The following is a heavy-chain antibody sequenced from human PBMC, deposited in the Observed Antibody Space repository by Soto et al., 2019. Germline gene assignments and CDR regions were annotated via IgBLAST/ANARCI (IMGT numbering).Heavy chain of an antibody. CDR2: IYYSGST. Sequence: QLQLQESGPGLVKPSETLSLTCTVSGGSISSSSYYWGWIRQPPGKGLEWIGSIYYSGSTYYNPSLKSRVTISVDTSKNQFSLKLSSVTAADTAVYYCARPYGSGRKWFDPWGQGTLVTVSS. J-gene: IGHJ5*02. CDR1: GGSISSSSYY. V-gene: IGHV4-39*01. D-gene: IGHD3-10*01. CDR3: ARPYGSGRKWFDP.